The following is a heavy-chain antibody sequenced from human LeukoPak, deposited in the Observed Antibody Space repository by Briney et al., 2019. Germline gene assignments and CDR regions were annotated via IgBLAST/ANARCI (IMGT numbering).Heavy chain of an antibody. V-gene: IGHV3-21*01. CDR3: ASDILTGYYPDY. CDR1: GFTFSSYT. D-gene: IGHD3-9*01. Sequence: AGGSLRLSCAASGFTFSSYTMNWVRQAPGKGLEWVSSISSSSSYIYYADSVKGRFTISRDNAKNSLYLQMNGLRAEDTAVYYCASDILTGYYPDYWGQGTLVTVSS. J-gene: IGHJ4*02. CDR2: ISSSSSYI.